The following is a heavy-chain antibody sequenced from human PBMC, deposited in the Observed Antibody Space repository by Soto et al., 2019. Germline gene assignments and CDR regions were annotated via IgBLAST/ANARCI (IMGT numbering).Heavy chain of an antibody. V-gene: IGHV1-2*02. CDR3: AKENFKFDS. Sequence: ASVKVSCKTSGYTFTTYYLHWVRQAPGQGLEWMGWIDPNSGVTKYAQKFQGRVTVTRDTSISTTYMELSSLTSDDTAVYYCAKENFKFDSWGQGTLVTVSS. D-gene: IGHD1-7*01. CDR2: IDPNSGVT. J-gene: IGHJ4*02. CDR1: GYTFTTYY.